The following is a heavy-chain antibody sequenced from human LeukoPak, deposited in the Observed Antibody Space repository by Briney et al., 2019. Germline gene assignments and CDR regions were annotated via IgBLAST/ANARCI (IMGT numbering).Heavy chain of an antibody. CDR3: ARLGTATPADV. Sequence: GGSLRLSCAASGFTFSSYWMHWVRQAPGKGLLWVSRINSDGSSTSYADSVKGRFTISRDNAKNTLYLQMNGLRAEDTAVYYCARLGTATPADVWGQGTTVTVSS. J-gene: IGHJ6*02. CDR2: INSDGSST. D-gene: IGHD5-24*01. CDR1: GFTFSSYW. V-gene: IGHV3-74*01.